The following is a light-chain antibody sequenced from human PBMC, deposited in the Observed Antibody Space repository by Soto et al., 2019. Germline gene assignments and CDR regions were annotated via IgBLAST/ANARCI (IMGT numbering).Light chain of an antibody. V-gene: IGLV1-47*01. CDR1: TSNILRNY. CDR2: MND. CDR3: ASWDDSLSGYV. Sequence: QSVRTQPPSASGNPGQGLTISCSGSTSNILRNYVYWYRQFPGTAPRLLISMNDQRPSGVPDRFSGSKSGTSASLAISGLRSEDEADYYCASWDDSLSGYVFGTGTKVTVL. J-gene: IGLJ1*01.